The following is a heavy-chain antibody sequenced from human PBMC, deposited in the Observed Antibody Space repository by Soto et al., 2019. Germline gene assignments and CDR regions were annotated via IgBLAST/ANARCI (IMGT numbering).Heavy chain of an antibody. D-gene: IGHD3-22*01. CDR3: ASRRQAYYYDSSGSHYYFDY. V-gene: IGHV3-23*01. CDR2: ISGSGGST. J-gene: IGHJ4*02. Sequence: PGGSLRLSCAASGFTFSSYAMSWVRQAPGKGLEWVSAISGSGGSTYYADSVKGRFTISRDNSKNTLYLQMNSLRAEDTAVYYCASRRQAYYYDSSGSHYYFDYWGQGTLVTVSS. CDR1: GFTFSSYA.